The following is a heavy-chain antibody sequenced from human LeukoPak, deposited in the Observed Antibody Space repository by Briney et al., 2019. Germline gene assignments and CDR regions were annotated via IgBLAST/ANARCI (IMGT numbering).Heavy chain of an antibody. CDR2: INGAGSST. CDR3: ARDLFFSDAGYSSGWRAEYFHH. CDR1: GSIFSNYG. D-gene: IGHD6-19*01. V-gene: IGHV3-74*01. J-gene: IGHJ1*01. Sequence: PGRSLRLSCAASGSIFSNYGMHWVRQAPGKGLVWVSRINGAGSSTSYADSVKGRFTVSRDNAKNTLNLQMNSLRAEDTAVYYCARDLFFSDAGYSSGWRAEYFHHWGQGTLVTVSS.